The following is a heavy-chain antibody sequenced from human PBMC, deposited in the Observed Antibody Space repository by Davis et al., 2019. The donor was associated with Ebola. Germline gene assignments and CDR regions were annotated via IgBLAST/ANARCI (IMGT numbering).Heavy chain of an antibody. V-gene: IGHV3-9*01. J-gene: IGHJ4*02. D-gene: IGHD1/OR15-1a*01. CDR1: GFTFDDYA. Sequence: SLKISCAASGFTFDDYAMHWVRQAPGKGLEWVSGISWNSGSIGYADSVKGRFTISRDNAKNSLYLQMNSLRAEDTAVYYCAKVPRRGGLEHDYWGQGTLVTVSS. CDR2: ISWNSGSI. CDR3: AKVPRRGGLEHDY.